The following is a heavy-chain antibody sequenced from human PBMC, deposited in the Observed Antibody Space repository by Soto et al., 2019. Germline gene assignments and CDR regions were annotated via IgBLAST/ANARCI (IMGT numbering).Heavy chain of an antibody. CDR3: ARNRGYYVTDY. Sequence: QVQLQESGPGLVKPSETLSLTCNVSGASITSHYWTWIRQSPGKGLEWIGYMFYGGTANYNPSLMGRVTISLDTSKNQFSLKLSSVTAADTSVYYCARNRGYYVTDYWGQGTLVTVSS. CDR2: MFYGGTA. D-gene: IGHD1-26*01. J-gene: IGHJ4*02. CDR1: GASITSHY. V-gene: IGHV4-59*08.